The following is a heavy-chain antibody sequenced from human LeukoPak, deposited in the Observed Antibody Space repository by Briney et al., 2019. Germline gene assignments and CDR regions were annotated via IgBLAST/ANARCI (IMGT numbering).Heavy chain of an antibody. CDR3: AKVDDLGVANAAFDI. J-gene: IGHJ3*02. D-gene: IGHD3-3*01. CDR2: IYSGGST. CDR1: GFNFGIYG. Sequence: GGSLRLSCTASGFNFGIYGMHWVRQAPGKGLEWVSVIYSGGSTYYADSVKGRFTISRDNSKNTLYLQMNSLRAEDTAVYYCAKVDDLGVANAAFDIWGQGTMVTVSS. V-gene: IGHV3-NL1*01.